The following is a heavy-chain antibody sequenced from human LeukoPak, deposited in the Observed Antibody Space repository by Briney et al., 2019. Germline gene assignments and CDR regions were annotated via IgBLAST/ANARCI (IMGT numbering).Heavy chain of an antibody. CDR3: ARDGSYYDSSGYYYYYYMDV. D-gene: IGHD3-22*01. V-gene: IGHV1-18*01. Sequence: ASVKVSCKASGYTFTSYGISWVRQAPGQGLEWMGWISAYNGNTNYAQKLQGRVTMTTDTSTSTAYMELRSLRSDDTAVYYCARDGSYYDSSGYYYYYYMDVWGKGTTVTVSS. CDR2: ISAYNGNT. CDR1: GYTFTSYG. J-gene: IGHJ6*03.